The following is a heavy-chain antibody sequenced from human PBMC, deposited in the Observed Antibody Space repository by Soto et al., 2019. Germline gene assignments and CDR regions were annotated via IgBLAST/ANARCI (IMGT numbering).Heavy chain of an antibody. D-gene: IGHD3-22*01. J-gene: IGHJ4*02. Sequence: ASVKVSCKASGYTFTSYYMHWVRQAPGQGLEWMGIINPSGGSTSYAQKFQGRVTMTRDTSTSTVYMELSSLRSKDTAVYYCARDQSRDSSGYYFDYWGQGTLVTVSS. CDR2: INPSGGST. V-gene: IGHV1-46*01. CDR1: GYTFTSYY. CDR3: ARDQSRDSSGYYFDY.